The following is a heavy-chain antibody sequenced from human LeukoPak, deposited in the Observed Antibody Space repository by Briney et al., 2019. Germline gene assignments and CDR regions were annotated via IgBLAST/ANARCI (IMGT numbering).Heavy chain of an antibody. CDR2: IKLDGSEK. Sequence: GGSLRLSCVASGFTFGKYWMSWVCQAPGKGLEWVANIKLDGSEKNYVDSVKGRFTISRDNTKNSLYLQMNSLRVEDTAVFYCARDQYDTWSRRGNFDSWGQGTLVIVSS. J-gene: IGHJ4*02. V-gene: IGHV3-7*03. CDR1: GFTFGKYW. D-gene: IGHD3-3*01. CDR3: ARDQYDTWSRRGNFDS.